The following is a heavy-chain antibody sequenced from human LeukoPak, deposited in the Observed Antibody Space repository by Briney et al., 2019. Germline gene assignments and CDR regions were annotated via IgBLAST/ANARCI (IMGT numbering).Heavy chain of an antibody. CDR2: IKLDGSEK. Sequence: GGSLRLSCVASGFTFGKYWMSWVCQAPGKGLEWVANIKLDGSEKNYVDSVKGRFTISRDNTKNSLYLQMNSLRVEDTAVFYCARDQYDTWSRRGNFDSWGQGTLVIVSS. J-gene: IGHJ4*02. V-gene: IGHV3-7*03. CDR1: GFTFGKYW. D-gene: IGHD3-3*01. CDR3: ARDQYDTWSRRGNFDS.